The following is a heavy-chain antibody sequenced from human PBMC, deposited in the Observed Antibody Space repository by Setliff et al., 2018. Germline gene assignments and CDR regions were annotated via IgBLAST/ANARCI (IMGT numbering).Heavy chain of an antibody. Sequence: GASVKVSCKASGYSFSFFAISWVRQAPGQGLEWVGRIIPFFGTANSAQKFQGRVTITAGESATTAYMELSSLRAEDTAVYYCAKSMTTVTTGGNEAFDIWGQGTMVTV. V-gene: IGHV1-69*13. CDR2: IIPFFGTA. D-gene: IGHD4-17*01. CDR1: GYSFSFFA. J-gene: IGHJ3*02. CDR3: AKSMTTVTTGGNEAFDI.